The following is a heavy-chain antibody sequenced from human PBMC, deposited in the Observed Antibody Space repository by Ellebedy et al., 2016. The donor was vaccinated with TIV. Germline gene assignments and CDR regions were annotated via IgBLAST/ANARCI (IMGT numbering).Heavy chain of an antibody. V-gene: IGHV3-11*03. Sequence: GGSLRLXCAASGFTFSDYYMSWIRQAPGKGLEWVSYISSSSSYTNYADSVKGRFTISRDNAKNSLYLQMNSLRVEDTAIYYCVTYRSDTAWDYWGQGTLVTVSS. D-gene: IGHD2-21*02. CDR1: GFTFSDYY. CDR3: VTYRSDTAWDY. CDR2: ISSSSSYT. J-gene: IGHJ4*02.